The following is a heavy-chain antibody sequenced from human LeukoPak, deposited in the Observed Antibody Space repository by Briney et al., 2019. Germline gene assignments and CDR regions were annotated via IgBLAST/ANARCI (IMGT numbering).Heavy chain of an antibody. D-gene: IGHD4-23*01. CDR1: GFTFSSYG. CDR3: ADLARTAVVTLDY. J-gene: IGHJ4*02. Sequence: GGSLRLSCAASGFTFSSYGMHWVRQAPGKGLEWVAFIRYDGSNKYYADSVKGRFTISRDNSKNTLYLQMNSLRAEDTAVYYCADLARTAVVTLDYWGQGTLVTVSS. V-gene: IGHV3-30*02. CDR2: IRYDGSNK.